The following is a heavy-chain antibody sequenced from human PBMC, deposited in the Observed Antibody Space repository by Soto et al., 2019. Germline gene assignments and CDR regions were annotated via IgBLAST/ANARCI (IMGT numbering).Heavy chain of an antibody. V-gene: IGHV4-39*01. CDR2: IYYSGST. CDR3: ASSGLRRIYGMDV. D-gene: IGHD2-15*01. J-gene: IGHJ6*02. Sequence: PSETLSLTCTVSGDSISSSNYYWVWHPHPPGKGLEWIGSIYYSGSTYYSPSLKSRVTISVDTSKNLFSLKLSSVTAADTAVYYCASSGLRRIYGMDVWGQGTTVTVSS. CDR1: GDSISSSNYY.